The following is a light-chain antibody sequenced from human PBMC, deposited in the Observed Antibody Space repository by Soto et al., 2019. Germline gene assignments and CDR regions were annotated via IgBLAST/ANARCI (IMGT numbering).Light chain of an antibody. Sequence: EVVMTQSPATVSVSPGERATLSCRASQSVSSNLAWYQQKPGQAPRLLIYGASTRATGNPARFSGSGSGTEFTLTISSLQSEDFAVYYCQQYNSWPPYTFGQGTKVDIK. CDR1: QSVSSN. J-gene: IGKJ2*01. CDR2: GAS. CDR3: QQYNSWPPYT. V-gene: IGKV3-15*01.